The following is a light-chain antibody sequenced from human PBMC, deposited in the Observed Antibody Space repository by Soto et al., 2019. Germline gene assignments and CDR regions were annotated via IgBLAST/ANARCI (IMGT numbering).Light chain of an antibody. Sequence: DIQMTQSPSTLSASVGDRVTITCRASQSISSWLAWYQQKPGKAPKLLIYKASCLESGVPSRFSGSGSGTEFTLTISRLEPEDSAVYYCQQYGRSPLTFGGGTKVDIK. V-gene: IGKV1-5*03. CDR2: KAS. CDR3: QQYGRSPLT. CDR1: QSISSW. J-gene: IGKJ4*01.